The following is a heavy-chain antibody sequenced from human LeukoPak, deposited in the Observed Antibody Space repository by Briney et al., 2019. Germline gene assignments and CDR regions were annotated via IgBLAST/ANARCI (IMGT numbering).Heavy chain of an antibody. V-gene: IGHV1-69*02. J-gene: IGHJ5*02. Sequence: SVKVSCKASGGTFSSYTISWVRQAPGQGLEWMGRIIPILGIANYAQKFQGRVTITADKSTGTAYMELSSLRSEDTAVYYCARGGVVIPNWFDPWGQGTLVTVSS. CDR2: IIPILGIA. CDR3: ARGGVVIPNWFDP. CDR1: GGTFSSYT. D-gene: IGHD3-3*01.